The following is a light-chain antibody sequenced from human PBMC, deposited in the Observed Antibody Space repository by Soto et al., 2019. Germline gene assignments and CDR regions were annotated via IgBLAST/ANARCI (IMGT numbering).Light chain of an antibody. CDR3: SSYTSSSPLV. V-gene: IGLV2-14*01. J-gene: IGLJ3*02. Sequence: QCPSSQPASVSGSPGQSIPISCTGTISDVGAYNYVSWYQQHPGKAPKLMIFEVNNRPSGVSNRFSGSKSGNTASLTISGLQAEDEADYYCSSYTSSSPLVFGGGTKVTVL. CDR1: ISDVGAYNY. CDR2: EVN.